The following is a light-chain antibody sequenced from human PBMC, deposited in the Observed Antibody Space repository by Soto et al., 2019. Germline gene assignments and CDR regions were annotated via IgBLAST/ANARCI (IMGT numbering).Light chain of an antibody. CDR1: QSISTY. V-gene: IGKV1-39*01. CDR3: QQSYNSPWT. CDR2: AAS. J-gene: IGKJ1*01. Sequence: DIQMTQSPSSLSASVRDRVTITCRASQSISTYLNWYQQKPGKVPKLLIYAASTLQSGVPSRFRGSGSGTDFTLTISSLQPEYFATYYCQQSYNSPWTFAQGTKVEIK.